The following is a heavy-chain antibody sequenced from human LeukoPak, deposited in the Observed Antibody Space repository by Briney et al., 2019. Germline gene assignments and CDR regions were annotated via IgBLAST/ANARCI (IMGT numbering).Heavy chain of an antibody. CDR3: ATYYDYVWGSYRYYFDY. CDR2: IYSGGST. D-gene: IGHD3-16*02. CDR1: GFTVSSNY. J-gene: IGHJ4*02. Sequence: GGSLRLSCAASGFTVSSNYMSWVRQAPGKGLEWVSVIYSGGSTYYADSVKGRFTISRDNSKNTLYLQMNSLRAEDTAVYYCATYYDYVWGSYRYYFDYWGQGTLVTVSS. V-gene: IGHV3-53*01.